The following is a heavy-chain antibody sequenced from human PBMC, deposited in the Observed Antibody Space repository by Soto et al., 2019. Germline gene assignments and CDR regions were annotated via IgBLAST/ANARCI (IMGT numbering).Heavy chain of an antibody. V-gene: IGHV4-31*03. CDR1: GGSINSGGFY. CDR3: ARESTGDWHFGL. J-gene: IGHJ2*01. D-gene: IGHD7-27*01. Sequence: QVQLQESGPGLVKPSQTLSLTCTVSGGSINSGGFYWNWIRQHPGKGLEWIGYIYYIGTTYYTPSLRSGLTIAVDTSANQFSLKLSSVTAADTAVYYCARESTGDWHFGLWGRGTLVTVSS. CDR2: IYYIGTT.